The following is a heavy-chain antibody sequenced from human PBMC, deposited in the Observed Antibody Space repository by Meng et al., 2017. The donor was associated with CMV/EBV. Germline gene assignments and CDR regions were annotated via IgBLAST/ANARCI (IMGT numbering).Heavy chain of an antibody. D-gene: IGHD1-7*01. CDR3: ARWSSLTGTRGNWFDP. CDR2: ISAYNGNT. CDR1: GYTFTSYG. V-gene: IGHV1-18*01. Sequence: ASVKVSCKASGYTFTSYGISWVRQAPGQGLEWMGWISAYNGNTNYAQKLQGRVTMTTDTSTSTAYMELRSLRPDDTAVYYCARWSSLTGTRGNWFDPWGQGTLVTVSS. J-gene: IGHJ5*02.